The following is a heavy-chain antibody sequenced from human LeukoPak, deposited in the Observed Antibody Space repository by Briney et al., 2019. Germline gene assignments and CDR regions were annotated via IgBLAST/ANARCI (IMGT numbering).Heavy chain of an antibody. CDR2: IYYSGST. J-gene: IGHJ6*03. CDR1: DGSISSYY. D-gene: IGHD3-3*01. Sequence: SETLSLTCTVSDGSISSYYWSWIRQPPGKGLEWIGYIYYSGSTNYNPSLKSRVTMSVDTSKNQFSLKLSSVTAADTAVYYCARVRVTIFGVVISYYYYYYMDVWGKGTTVTVSS. V-gene: IGHV4-59*12. CDR3: ARVRVTIFGVVISYYYYYYMDV.